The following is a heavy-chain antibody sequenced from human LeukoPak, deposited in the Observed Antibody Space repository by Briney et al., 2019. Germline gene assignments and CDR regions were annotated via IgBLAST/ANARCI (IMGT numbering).Heavy chain of an antibody. CDR1: GFTFSSCG. V-gene: IGHV3-23*01. D-gene: IGHD3-9*01. CDR2: ISGSGGST. J-gene: IGHJ4*02. CDR3: AKGPNYDILTGYMTPFDY. Sequence: GGSLRLSCAASGFTFSSCGMSWVRQAPGKGLEWVSAISGSGGSTYYADSVKGRFTISRDNSKNTLYLQMNSLRAEDTAVYYCAKGPNYDILTGYMTPFDYWGQGTLVTVSS.